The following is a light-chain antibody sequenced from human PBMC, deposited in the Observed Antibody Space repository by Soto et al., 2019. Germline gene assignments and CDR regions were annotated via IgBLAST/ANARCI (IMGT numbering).Light chain of an antibody. CDR2: DND. CDR3: GTWDSSLTAVL. J-gene: IGLJ2*01. Sequence: QSALTQPPSVSAAPGQKVTISCSGSSSNIGKNYVSWYQQLPGTAPKLLIFDNDKRTSGIPDLFSGSKSGTSATLDLTGLQTGDEADYYCGTWDSSLTAVLFGGGTKLTVL. CDR1: SSNIGKNY. V-gene: IGLV1-51*01.